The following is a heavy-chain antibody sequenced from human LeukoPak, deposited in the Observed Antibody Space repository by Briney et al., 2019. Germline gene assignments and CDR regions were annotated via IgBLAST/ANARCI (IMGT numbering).Heavy chain of an antibody. D-gene: IGHD2-21*02. Sequence: GGSLRLSCAASGFTFSSYAMHWVRQAPGKGLEWVAVISYDGSNKYYADSVKGRFTISRDNSKNTLYLQMNSLRAEDTAVYYCARDESDVVVTAIFDYWGQGTLVTVSS. J-gene: IGHJ4*02. CDR1: GFTFSSYA. CDR2: ISYDGSNK. CDR3: ARDESDVVVTAIFDY. V-gene: IGHV3-30-3*01.